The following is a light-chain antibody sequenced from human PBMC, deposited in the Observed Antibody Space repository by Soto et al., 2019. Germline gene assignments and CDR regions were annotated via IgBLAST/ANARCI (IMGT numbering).Light chain of an antibody. Sequence: IRMTQSPSSLSASAGARVTITCRASQSISSRLAWYQQKPGKAPKFLIYDASTLESGVPSRFSGSGSGTEFTLTISSLQTEDFATYFCQQYDVYWTFGQGTKVDI. V-gene: IGKV1-5*01. CDR2: DAS. CDR3: QQYDVYWT. J-gene: IGKJ1*01. CDR1: QSISSR.